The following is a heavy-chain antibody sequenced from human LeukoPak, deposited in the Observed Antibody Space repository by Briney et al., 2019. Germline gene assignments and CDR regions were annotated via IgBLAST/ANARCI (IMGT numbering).Heavy chain of an antibody. D-gene: IGHD4-17*01. CDR2: INHSGST. CDR1: GGSSSGYY. Sequence: PSETLSLTCAVYGGSSSGYYWSWIRQPPGKGLEWIGEINHSGSTNYNPSLKSRVTISVDTSKNQFSLKLSSVTAADTAVYYCAREGGVTTAFDYWGQGTLVTVSS. V-gene: IGHV4-34*01. J-gene: IGHJ4*02. CDR3: AREGGVTTAFDY.